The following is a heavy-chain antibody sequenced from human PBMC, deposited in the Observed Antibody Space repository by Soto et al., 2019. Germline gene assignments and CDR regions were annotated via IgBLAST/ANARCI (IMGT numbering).Heavy chain of an antibody. Sequence: GASVNVSCKASGGTFGSSGMSWMRQAPGQGLEWMGGIFPISGTTNYAQRFQGRVTITADKTTSTAYMELSSLTSEDTAMYYCASEDDFWSLHWGQGSLVT. J-gene: IGHJ4*02. CDR1: GGTFGSSG. V-gene: IGHV1-69*06. D-gene: IGHD3-3*01. CDR3: ASEDDFWSLH. CDR2: IFPISGTT.